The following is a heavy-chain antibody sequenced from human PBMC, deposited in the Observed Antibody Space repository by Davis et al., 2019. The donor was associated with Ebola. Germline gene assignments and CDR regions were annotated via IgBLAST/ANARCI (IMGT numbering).Heavy chain of an antibody. CDR3: ARDKNWNYNLPYGMDV. V-gene: IGHV3-33*08. D-gene: IGHD1-7*01. CDR1: GFTFSSYA. CDR2: IWYDGSNK. Sequence: GGSLRLSCAASGFTFSSYAMHWVRQAPGKGLEWVAVIWYDGSNKYYADSVKGRFTISRDNSKNTLYLQMNSLRAEDTAVYYCARDKNWNYNLPYGMDVWGQGTTVTVSS. J-gene: IGHJ6*02.